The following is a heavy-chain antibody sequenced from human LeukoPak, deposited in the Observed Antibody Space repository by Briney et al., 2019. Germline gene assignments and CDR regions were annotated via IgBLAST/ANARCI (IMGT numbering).Heavy chain of an antibody. V-gene: IGHV3-21*01. J-gene: IGHJ4*02. D-gene: IGHD2-21*02. CDR3: ARLYCIGDCPPGY. CDR2: ISSTSSYI. CDR1: GFTFSSYT. Sequence: GGSLRLSCAASGFTFSSYTMNWVRQAPGKGLEWVSSISSTSSYISYADSVKGRFTVSRDNAKNSLYLQMNSLRAEDTVMYYCARLYCIGDCPPGYWGQGTLVTVSS.